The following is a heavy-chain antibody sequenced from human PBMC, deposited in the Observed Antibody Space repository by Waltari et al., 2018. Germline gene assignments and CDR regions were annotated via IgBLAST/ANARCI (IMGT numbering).Heavy chain of an antibody. CDR3: ARPHSNWVGEVQPI. J-gene: IGHJ3*02. D-gene: IGHD1-1*01. CDR2: IYYSGST. CDR1: GGSISSSSYY. V-gene: IGHV4-39*01. Sequence: QLQLQESGPGLVKPSETLSLTCTVSGGSISSSSYYWGWLRQPPGKGLEWIGSIYYSGSTYYNPSLKSRVTISVDTSKNQFSLKLSSVTAADTAVYYCARPHSNWVGEVQPIWGQGTMVTVSS.